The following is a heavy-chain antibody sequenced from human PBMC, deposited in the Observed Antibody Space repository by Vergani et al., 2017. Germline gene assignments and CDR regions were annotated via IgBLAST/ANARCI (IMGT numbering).Heavy chain of an antibody. V-gene: IGHV4-39*02. CDR3: ARGSDYGDYGAFDY. Sequence: QLQLQESGPGLVKPSETLSLTCTVSGGSISTSSYYWGWIRQPPGKGLEWIGSIYYSGSTYYSPSLKSRVTISVDTSKNQFSLRLSSVTAADTAVYYCARGSDYGDYGAFDYWGQGTLVTVSS. D-gene: IGHD4-17*01. J-gene: IGHJ4*02. CDR1: GGSISTSSYY. CDR2: IYYSGST.